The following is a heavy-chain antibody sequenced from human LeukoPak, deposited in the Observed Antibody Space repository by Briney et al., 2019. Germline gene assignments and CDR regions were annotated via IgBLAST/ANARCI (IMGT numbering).Heavy chain of an antibody. CDR1: GGSFSGYY. D-gene: IGHD6-19*01. CDR2: VNLGGST. J-gene: IGHJ4*02. CDR3: ARRAYSSGWYYFDY. V-gene: IGHV4-34*01. Sequence: SETLSLTCAVYGGSFSGYYWTWIRQPPGKGLEWIGDVNLGGSTNYTPSLKSRVTISVDTSKNQFSLKLSSVTAADTAVYFCARRAYSSGWYYFDYWGQGTLVTVSS.